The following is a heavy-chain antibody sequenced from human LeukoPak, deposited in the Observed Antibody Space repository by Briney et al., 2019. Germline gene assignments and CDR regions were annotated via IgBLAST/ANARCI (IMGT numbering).Heavy chain of an antibody. V-gene: IGHV4-39*01. CDR3: ARHIYVWGSYPDY. D-gene: IGHD3-16*02. CDR2: IYYSGST. Sequence: SETLSLTCTVSGGSISSSSYYWGWIRQPPGKGLGWIGSIYYSGSTYYNPSLKSRVTISVDTSKNQFSLKLSSVTAADTAVYYCARHIYVWGSYPDYWGQGTLVTVSS. CDR1: GGSISSSSYY. J-gene: IGHJ4*02.